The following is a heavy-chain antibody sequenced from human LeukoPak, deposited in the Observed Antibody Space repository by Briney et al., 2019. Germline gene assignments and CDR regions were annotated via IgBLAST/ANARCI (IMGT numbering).Heavy chain of an antibody. CDR2: IYWDDDK. Sequence: GSGPTLVKPTQTLTLTCTFSGFSLSTSGVGVGWIRQPPGKALEWLALIYWDDDKRYSPSLKSRLTITKDTSKNQVVLTMTNMDPVDTATYYCAHRRPTYGSGSYNFDYWGQGTLVTVSS. J-gene: IGHJ4*02. CDR1: GFSLSTSGVG. D-gene: IGHD3-10*01. V-gene: IGHV2-5*02. CDR3: AHRRPTYGSGSYNFDY.